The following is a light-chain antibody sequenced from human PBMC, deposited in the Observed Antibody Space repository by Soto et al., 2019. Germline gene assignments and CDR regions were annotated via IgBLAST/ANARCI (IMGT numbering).Light chain of an antibody. CDR3: QQYNSQWT. CDR1: QSISSW. V-gene: IGKV1-5*03. Sequence: DIQMTQSPSTLSASVGDRVTITCRASQSISSWLAWYQQKPGRAPKLLFYKASSLESGVPSRFSGSGSGTEFTLTISSLQPDDCATYYCQQYNSQWTFGQGTKVDIK. CDR2: KAS. J-gene: IGKJ1*01.